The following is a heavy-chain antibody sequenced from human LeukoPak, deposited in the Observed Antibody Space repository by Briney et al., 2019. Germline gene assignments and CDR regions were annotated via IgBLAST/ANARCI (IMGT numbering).Heavy chain of an antibody. J-gene: IGHJ4*02. V-gene: IGHV4-59*08. CDR2: IYYSGIT. CDR1: GGSISSDY. CDR3: ARLHYDSSGYYYFDH. Sequence: SETLSLTCTVSGGSISSDYWSWIRQPPGKGLEWIGYIYYSGITNYNPSLKSRVTISVDTSKNQFSLKLSSVTAADTAVYYCARLHYDSSGYYYFDHWGQGTLVTVSS. D-gene: IGHD3-22*01.